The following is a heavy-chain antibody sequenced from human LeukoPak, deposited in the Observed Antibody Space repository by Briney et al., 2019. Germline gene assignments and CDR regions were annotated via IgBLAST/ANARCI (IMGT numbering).Heavy chain of an antibody. Sequence: ASVKVSCKASGYTFTSYGISWVRQAPGQGLEWMGWIRAYNGNTNYAQKLQGRVTMTTDTSTSTAYMELRSLRSDDTAVYYCARVVLDYVWGSYRYSPYFDYWGQGTLVTVSS. CDR3: ARVVLDYVWGSYRYSPYFDY. V-gene: IGHV1-18*01. CDR1: GYTFTSYG. D-gene: IGHD3-16*02. CDR2: IRAYNGNT. J-gene: IGHJ4*02.